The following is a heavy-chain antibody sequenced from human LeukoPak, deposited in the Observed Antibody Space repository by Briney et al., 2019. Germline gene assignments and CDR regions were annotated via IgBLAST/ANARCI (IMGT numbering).Heavy chain of an antibody. J-gene: IGHJ4*02. CDR3: ARVSGRGWHFDY. V-gene: IGHV3-48*04. CDR1: GFTFSSYG. Sequence: GRSLRLSCAASGFTFSSYGMHWVRQAPGKGLEWVSFISTSGSLIYYADSVKGRFTISRDNAKNSLYLQMNGLRAEDTAIYYCARVSGRGWHFDYWGQGTLVTVSS. CDR2: ISTSGSLI. D-gene: IGHD1-26*01.